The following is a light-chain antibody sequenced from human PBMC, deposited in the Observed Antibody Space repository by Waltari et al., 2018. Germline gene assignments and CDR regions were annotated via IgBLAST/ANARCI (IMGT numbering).Light chain of an antibody. CDR3: QQRRDWPLT. CDR2: DTS. J-gene: IGKJ4*01. Sequence: DIVLTQSPAILSLSPGERASLSCRASLSVTNYLAWYQQKPGHAPRLLIYDTSNRATGIPARFSGSGFGTDFTLTISSLEPEDFAVYYCQQRRDWPLTFGGGTKVEIK. V-gene: IGKV3-11*01. CDR1: LSVTNY.